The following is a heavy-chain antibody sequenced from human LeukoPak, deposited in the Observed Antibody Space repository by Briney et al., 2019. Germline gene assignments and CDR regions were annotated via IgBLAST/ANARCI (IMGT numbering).Heavy chain of an antibody. V-gene: IGHV3-30*04. CDR2: ISYDGSNK. Sequence: GGSLRLSCAASGFTFSSYAIHWVRQAPGKGQEWVAVISYDGSNKYYADSVKGRFTISRDNSKNTLYLQMNSLRAEDTAVYYCARIPTLTTLHAYWGQGTLVTVSS. CDR1: GFTFSSYA. D-gene: IGHD4-17*01. J-gene: IGHJ4*02. CDR3: ARIPTLTTLHAY.